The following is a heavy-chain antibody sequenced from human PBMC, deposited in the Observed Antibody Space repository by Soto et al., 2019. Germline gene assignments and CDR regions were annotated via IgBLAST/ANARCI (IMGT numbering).Heavy chain of an antibody. CDR1: GGSISSGGYY. D-gene: IGHD3-3*01. CDR2: IYYSGST. CDR3: ARTLDFWSGYYLSPYFDY. Sequence: QVQLQESGPGLVKPSQTLSLTCTVSGGSISSGGYYWSWIRQHPGKGLEWIGYIYYSGSTYYNPSLKSRVTISVDTSKNQFSLKLSSVTAADTAVYYCARTLDFWSGYYLSPYFDYWGQGTLVTVSS. J-gene: IGHJ4*02. V-gene: IGHV4-31*03.